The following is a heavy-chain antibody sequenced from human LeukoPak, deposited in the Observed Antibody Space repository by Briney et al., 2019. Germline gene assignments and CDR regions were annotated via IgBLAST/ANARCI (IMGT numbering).Heavy chain of an antibody. D-gene: IGHD3-3*02. CDR1: GFTFSSYA. CDR2: ISSDGSTK. CDR3: ARVSIFGAVIPPDF. V-gene: IGHV3-30*01. J-gene: IGHJ4*02. Sequence: GGSLRLSCAASGFTFSSYAMHWVRQAPGKGLEWVAVISSDGSTKYYADSVKGRFTISRDNSKNTLFLQMNSLRAEDTAVYYCARVSIFGAVIPPDFWGQGTLVTVSS.